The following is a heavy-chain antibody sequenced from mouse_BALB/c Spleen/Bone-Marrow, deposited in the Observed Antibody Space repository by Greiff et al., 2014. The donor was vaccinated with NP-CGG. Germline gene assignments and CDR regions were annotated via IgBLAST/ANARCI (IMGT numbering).Heavy chain of an antibody. J-gene: IGHJ2*01. D-gene: IGHD2-1*01. CDR1: GYTFTNYW. Sequence: VQLQQSGAELVKPGASVKLSCKTSGYTFTNYWIQWVKQRPGQGLGWIGEVFPGIGTTHYNEKLKGKATLTIDTSSSTAYMQLSSLTSEDSAVYFCARGGNYGYWGQGTTLTVSS. V-gene: IGHV1S132*01. CDR2: VFPGIGTT. CDR3: ARGGNYGY.